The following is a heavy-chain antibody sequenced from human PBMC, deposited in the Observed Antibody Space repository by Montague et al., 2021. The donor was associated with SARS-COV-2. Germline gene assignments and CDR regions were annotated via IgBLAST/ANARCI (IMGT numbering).Heavy chain of an antibody. V-gene: IGHV3-11*05. CDR2: ISSSSSYT. CDR1: GFTFSDYY. CDR3: ARDMRVYYYDSSGYYYYYGMDV. Sequence: SLRLSCAASGFTFSDYYMSWIRQAPGKGLEWVSYISSSSSYTNXXXSXXXRFXISRDNAKNSLYLQMNSLRAEDTAVYYCARDMRVYYYDSSGYYYYYGMDVWGQGTTVTVSS. D-gene: IGHD3-22*01. J-gene: IGHJ6*02.